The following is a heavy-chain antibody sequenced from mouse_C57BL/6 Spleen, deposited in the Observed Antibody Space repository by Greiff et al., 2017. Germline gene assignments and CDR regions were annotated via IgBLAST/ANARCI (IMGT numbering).Heavy chain of an antibody. CDR1: GFTFSSYA. CDR3: ARGFDGYYYY. Sequence: DVKLVESGGGLVKPGGSLKLSCAASGFTFSSYAMSWVRQTPEKRLEWVATISDGGSYTYYPDNVKGQFTISRDNAKNNLYLQMSHLKSEDTAMYYCARGFDGYYYYWGQGTTLTVSS. J-gene: IGHJ2*01. V-gene: IGHV5-4*03. CDR2: ISDGGSYT. D-gene: IGHD2-3*01.